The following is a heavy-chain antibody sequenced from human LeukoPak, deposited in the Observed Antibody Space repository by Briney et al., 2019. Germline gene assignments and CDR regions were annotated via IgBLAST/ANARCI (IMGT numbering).Heavy chain of an antibody. CDR2: IRSKANSYAT. CDR3: TRPDTVTTD. V-gene: IGHV3-73*01. J-gene: IGHJ4*02. D-gene: IGHD4-17*01. Sequence: GGSLRLSCAASGFTFSGSAMHWVRQASGKGLEWVGRIRSKANSYATAYAASVKGRFTISRDDSKNTAYLQMNSLKTEDTAAYYCTRPDTVTTDWGQGTLVTVSS. CDR1: GFTFSGSA.